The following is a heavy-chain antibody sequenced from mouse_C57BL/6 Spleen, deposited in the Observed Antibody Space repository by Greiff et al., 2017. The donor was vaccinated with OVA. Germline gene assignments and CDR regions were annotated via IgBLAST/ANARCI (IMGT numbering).Heavy chain of an antibody. V-gene: IGHV1-53*01. Sequence: QVQLQQSGTELVKPGASVKLSCKASGYTFTSYWMHWVKQRPGQGLAWIGNINPSNGGTNYNEKFKSKATLTVDKSSSTAYMQLSSLTSEDSAVYYCARRGYYDGAMDYWGQGTSVTVSS. D-gene: IGHD1-1*01. CDR2: INPSNGGT. J-gene: IGHJ4*01. CDR3: ARRGYYDGAMDY. CDR1: GYTFTSYW.